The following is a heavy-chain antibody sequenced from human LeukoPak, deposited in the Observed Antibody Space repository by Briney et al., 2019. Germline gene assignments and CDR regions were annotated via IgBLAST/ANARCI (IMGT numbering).Heavy chain of an antibody. CDR1: GFTFSTYN. D-gene: IGHD6-13*01. V-gene: IGHV3-21*04. CDR2: ISGSSSYI. J-gene: IGHJ4*02. CDR3: AKGRIAAAGAASFDY. Sequence: GGSLRLSCAASGFTFSTYNMNWVRQAPGKGLEWVSSISGSSSYIYYADSVKGRFTISRDKSKNTLYVHMNSLRAEDTAVYYCAKGRIAAAGAASFDYWGQETLVTVSS.